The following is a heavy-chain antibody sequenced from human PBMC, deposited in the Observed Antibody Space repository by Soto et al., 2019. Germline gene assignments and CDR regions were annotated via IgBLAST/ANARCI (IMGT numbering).Heavy chain of an antibody. J-gene: IGHJ4*02. Sequence: QVQLVQSGAEVKKPGSSVKVSCKASGGTFSSYAISWVRQAPGQGLEWMGGIIPIFGTPNYAQKFQGRVTITADESTSTAYMELSSLRSEDTAVYYCERESRYCSGGSCYFLPGIDYWGQGTLVTVSS. CDR1: GGTFSSYA. D-gene: IGHD2-15*01. CDR2: IIPIFGTP. V-gene: IGHV1-69*12. CDR3: ERESRYCSGGSCYFLPGIDY.